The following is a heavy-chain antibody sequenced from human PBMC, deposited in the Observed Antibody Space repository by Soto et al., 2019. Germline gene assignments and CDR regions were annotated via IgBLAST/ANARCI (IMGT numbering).Heavy chain of an antibody. V-gene: IGHV3-23*01. CDR1: GFTVSSYA. Sequence: VGSLLLSCSASGFTVSSYAMSWVRQAPGKGLEGVSAISGSGGSTDYSHSVKARFTIARDNSKNTLYLQMNSLRAEDTAVYYCAKDLDWNQNFDYWGQGTLVTVSS. D-gene: IGHD1-1*01. J-gene: IGHJ4*02. CDR3: AKDLDWNQNFDY. CDR2: ISGSGGST.